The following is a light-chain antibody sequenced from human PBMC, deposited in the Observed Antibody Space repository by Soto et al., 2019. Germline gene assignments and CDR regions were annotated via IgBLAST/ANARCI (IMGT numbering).Light chain of an antibody. CDR2: DVS. CDR1: SSDVGGYNY. J-gene: IGLJ3*02. V-gene: IGLV2-11*01. CDR3: CSYAGSYTLV. Sequence: QSVLTQPRSVSGSPGQSVTISCTGTSSDVGGYNYVSWYQQHPGKAPKLMIYDVSKRPSGVPDRFSGSKSGNTASLTISGLQAEDEADYYFCSYAGSYTLVVGGGTKLTVL.